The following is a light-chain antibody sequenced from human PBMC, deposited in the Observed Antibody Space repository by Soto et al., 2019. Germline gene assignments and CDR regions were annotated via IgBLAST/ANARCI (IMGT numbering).Light chain of an antibody. CDR1: QSVSSN. CDR2: VAS. CDR3: QQYNNYPIT. J-gene: IGKJ5*01. Sequence: EIVMTQSPATLSVSPGERATLSCRASQSVSSNLAWYQQKPGQAPRLLIYVASIRATGIPARFSGSGSGTEFTLTISSLQSEDFAVYYCQQYNNYPITLGQGTRLEIK. V-gene: IGKV3D-15*01.